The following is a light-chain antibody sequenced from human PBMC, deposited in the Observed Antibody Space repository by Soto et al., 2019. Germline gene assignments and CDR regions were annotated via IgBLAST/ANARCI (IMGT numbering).Light chain of an antibody. Sequence: DIQMTQSPSTLSASVGDRVTITCRASQSISSWLAWDQQKPGKVPKLLIYDASSLESGVPSRLSGSGSGTEFTLAISSLQPDDFATYYCQQYNSYPRTFGQGTKVEIK. J-gene: IGKJ1*01. CDR3: QQYNSYPRT. CDR2: DAS. V-gene: IGKV1-5*01. CDR1: QSISSW.